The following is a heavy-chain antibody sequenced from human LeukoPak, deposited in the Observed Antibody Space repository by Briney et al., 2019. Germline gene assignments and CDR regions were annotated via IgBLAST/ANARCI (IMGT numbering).Heavy chain of an antibody. D-gene: IGHD3-10*01. V-gene: IGHV4-34*01. Sequence: SETLSLTCAVYGGSFSGYYWSWIRQPPGKGLEWIGEINHSGSTNYNPSLKSRVTISVDTSKNQFSLKLSSVTAADTAVYYCARSLYYYGSDSFDIWGQGTMVSVSS. CDR3: ARSLYYYGSDSFDI. CDR2: INHSGST. J-gene: IGHJ3*02. CDR1: GGSFSGYY.